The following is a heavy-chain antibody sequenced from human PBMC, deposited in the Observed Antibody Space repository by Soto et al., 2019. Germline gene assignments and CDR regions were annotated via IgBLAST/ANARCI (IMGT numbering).Heavy chain of an antibody. J-gene: IGHJ5*02. CDR1: GFTFSNYN. Sequence: GGSLRLSCVASGFTFSNYNMNWVRQAPGKGLEGVSHISGSSIYIHYADSVRGRFTISRDNARNSVYLQMASLRVEDTAVYYCAREGALKPFSSWGQGALVTVSS. CDR3: AREGALKPFSS. CDR2: ISGSSIYI. V-gene: IGHV3-21*01.